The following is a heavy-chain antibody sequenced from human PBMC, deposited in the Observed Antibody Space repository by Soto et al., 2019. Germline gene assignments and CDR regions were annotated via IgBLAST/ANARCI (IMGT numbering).Heavy chain of an antibody. Sequence: ASVKVSCKXSGYTFTSYGISWVRQAPGQGLEWMGWISAYNGNTNYAQKLQGRVTMTTDTSTSTAYMELRSLRSDDTAVYYCARDRANVDIVATGTYYYYGMDVWGQGTTVTVSS. D-gene: IGHD5-12*01. CDR3: ARDRANVDIVATGTYYYYGMDV. J-gene: IGHJ6*02. CDR2: ISAYNGNT. V-gene: IGHV1-18*04. CDR1: GYTFTSYG.